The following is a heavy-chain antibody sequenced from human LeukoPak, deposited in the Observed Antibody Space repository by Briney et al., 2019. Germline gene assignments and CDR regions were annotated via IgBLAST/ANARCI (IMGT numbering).Heavy chain of an antibody. V-gene: IGHV4-59*01. D-gene: IGHD3-10*01. J-gene: IGHJ3*02. CDR3: ARSTSITMVRGVIITDAFDI. CDR1: GGSISSYY. CDR2: IYYIGST. Sequence: SETLSLTCTVSGGSISSYYWSWIRQPPGKGLEWIGYIYYIGSTNYNPSLKSRVTISVDTSKNQFSLKLSSVTAADTAVYYCARSTSITMVRGVIITDAFDIWGQGTMVTVSS.